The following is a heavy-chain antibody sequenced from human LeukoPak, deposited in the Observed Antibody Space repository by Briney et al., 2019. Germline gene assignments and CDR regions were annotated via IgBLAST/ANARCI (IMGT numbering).Heavy chain of an antibody. CDR2: INPSGGST. CDR1: GYTFTSYY. Sequence: ASVKVSCKASGYTFTSYYLHWVRQAPGQGLEWMGIINPSGGSTSYAQKFQGRVTMTRDMSTSTVYMELSSLRSEDTAVYYCARDFFAYYYDSSGYSPAYWGKETLVTVSS. CDR3: ARDFFAYYYDSSGYSPAY. D-gene: IGHD3-22*01. V-gene: IGHV1-46*01. J-gene: IGHJ4*02.